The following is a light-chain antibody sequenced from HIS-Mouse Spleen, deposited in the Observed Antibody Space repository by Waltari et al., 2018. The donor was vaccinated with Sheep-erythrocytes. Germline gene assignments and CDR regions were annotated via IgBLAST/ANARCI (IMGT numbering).Light chain of an antibody. CDR1: ALPKKY. CDR3: QAWDSSTAWV. J-gene: IGLJ3*02. V-gene: IGLV3-1*01. Sequence: SYELTQPPSVSVSPGQTARITCSGDALPKKYAYWYQQKSGQAPVLVIYQDSKRPSGIPGGFAGSNSGNTATLTISGTQAMDEADYYWQAWDSSTAWVFGGGTKLTVL. CDR2: QDS.